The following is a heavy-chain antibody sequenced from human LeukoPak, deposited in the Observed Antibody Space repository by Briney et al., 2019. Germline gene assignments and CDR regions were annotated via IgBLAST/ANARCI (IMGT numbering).Heavy chain of an antibody. J-gene: IGHJ4*02. CDR1: GFTFNTYA. V-gene: IGHV3-23*01. D-gene: IGHD6-19*01. Sequence: GGSLRLSCAASGFTFNTYAMTWVRQAPGKCLEWVSDISDGGDSTFYADSARGRFTISRDNSKNTLYLQINSLRADDTAVYYCARGTLAGFFLGYWGQGTLVTVSS. CDR2: ISDGGDST. CDR3: ARGTLAGFFLGY.